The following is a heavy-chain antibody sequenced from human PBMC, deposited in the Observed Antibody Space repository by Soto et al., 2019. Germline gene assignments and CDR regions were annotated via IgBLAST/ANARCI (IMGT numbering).Heavy chain of an antibody. CDR1: GDSVGNGPDY. V-gene: IGHV4-61*01. D-gene: IGHD1-26*01. CDR3: ARVGSSCHSGGCYDYDGLGV. CDR2: IYYSGST. Sequence: QVRLQESGPGLVKPSETLSLSCLVSGDSVGNGPDYWSWIRQSPGEGLEWIGYIYYSGSTNVNPSLESRVNCSIDMSKNKFFRELRSGTAADAAVYFCARVGSSCHSGGCYDYDGLGVWGQGTPVAISS. J-gene: IGHJ6*02.